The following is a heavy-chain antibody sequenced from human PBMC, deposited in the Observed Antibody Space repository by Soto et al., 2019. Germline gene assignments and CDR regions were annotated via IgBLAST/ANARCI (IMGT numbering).Heavy chain of an antibody. V-gene: IGHV4-59*01. Sequence: SENLSLTCTVSGGSISSYYWSWIRQPPGKGLEWIGYIYYSGSTNYNPSLKSRVTISVDTSKNQFSLKLSSVTAADTAVYYCARGPSGRYFDWPYLGWFDPWGQGTLVTVSS. D-gene: IGHD3-9*01. CDR1: GGSISSYY. J-gene: IGHJ5*02. CDR2: IYYSGST. CDR3: ARGPSGRYFDWPYLGWFDP.